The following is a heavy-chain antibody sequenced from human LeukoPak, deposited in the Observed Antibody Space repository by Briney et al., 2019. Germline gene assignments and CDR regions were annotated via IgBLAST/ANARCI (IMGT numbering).Heavy chain of an antibody. D-gene: IGHD2-15*01. CDR1: RYTFTSYD. V-gene: IGHV1-8*01. CDR2: MNPNSGNT. CDR3: AGGLFGRNIVVVVANDAFDI. J-gene: IGHJ3*02. Sequence: GASVKVSCKASRYTFTSYDINWVRQATGQGLEWMGWMNPNSGNTGYAQKFQGRVTITRNTSISTAYMELSSLRSEDTAVYYCAGGLFGRNIVVVVANDAFDIWGQGTMVTVSS.